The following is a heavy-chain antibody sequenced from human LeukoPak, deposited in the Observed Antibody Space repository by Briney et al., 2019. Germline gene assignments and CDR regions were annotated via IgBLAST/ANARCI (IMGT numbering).Heavy chain of an antibody. CDR2: ISSGAITM. J-gene: IGHJ4*02. D-gene: IGHD3-3*01. Sequence: GGSLRLSCAASGFMFRSFEMYWVRQAPGKGLEWIAYISSGAITMYYADSVKGRFTISRDNAQNSLYLQMNSLRAEDTAVYYCARDFWGAYRVDFFDFWGQGILVTVSS. V-gene: IGHV3-48*03. CDR3: ARDFWGAYRVDFFDF. CDR1: GFMFRSFE.